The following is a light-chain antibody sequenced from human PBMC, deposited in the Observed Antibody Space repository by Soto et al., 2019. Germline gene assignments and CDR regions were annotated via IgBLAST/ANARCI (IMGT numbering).Light chain of an antibody. CDR1: QSVLHSSNNKHC. CDR2: WAS. J-gene: IGKJ1*01. V-gene: IGKV4-1*01. Sequence: DIVMTQSPDSLPVSLGERATINCKSSQSVLHSSNNKHCVSWCQQKPGQPPKLLIYWASTRESGVPDRFTGSGSGTDFTLTISSLQAEDVAVYFCQQYFDTPWTFGQGTKVEIK. CDR3: QQYFDTPWT.